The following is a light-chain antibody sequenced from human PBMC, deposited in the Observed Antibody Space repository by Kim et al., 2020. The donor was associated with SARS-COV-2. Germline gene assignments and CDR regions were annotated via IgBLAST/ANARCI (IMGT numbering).Light chain of an antibody. CDR1: KLGDKY. CDR3: QVWDSRTYV. CDR2: DNI. Sequence: SYELTQPPSVSVSPGQTASITCSGDKLGDKYTCWYQQKAGQSPVLVIYDNIKRPSGIPERFSGSNSGNTATLTISGTQGMDEADYYCQVWDSRTYVFGTGTKVTVL. J-gene: IGLJ1*01. V-gene: IGLV3-1*01.